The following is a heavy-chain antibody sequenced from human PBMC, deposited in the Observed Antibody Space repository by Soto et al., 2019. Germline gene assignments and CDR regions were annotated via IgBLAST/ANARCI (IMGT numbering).Heavy chain of an antibody. D-gene: IGHD3-3*01. Sequence: QVQLQESGPGLVKPSETLSLTCTVSGGSVSSGSYYWSWIRQPPGKGLEWIGYFYYSGGTNYNPSHKRRVTISVDTSKNQFSLKLYSVTAADTAVYYCARGYDFWSMDVWGQGTTVTVFS. V-gene: IGHV4-61*01. CDR1: GGSVSSGSYY. J-gene: IGHJ6*02. CDR3: ARGYDFWSMDV. CDR2: FYYSGGT.